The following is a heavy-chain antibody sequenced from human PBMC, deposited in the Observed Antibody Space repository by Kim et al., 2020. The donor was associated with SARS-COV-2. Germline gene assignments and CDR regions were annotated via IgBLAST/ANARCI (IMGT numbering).Heavy chain of an antibody. V-gene: IGHV3-74*01. J-gene: IGHJ6*02. Sequence: FTISRDNAKNTLYLQMNSLRAEDTAVYYCAREGNYDFWSGYYEYYYGMDVWGQGTTVTVSS. CDR3: AREGNYDFWSGYYEYYYGMDV. D-gene: IGHD3-3*01.